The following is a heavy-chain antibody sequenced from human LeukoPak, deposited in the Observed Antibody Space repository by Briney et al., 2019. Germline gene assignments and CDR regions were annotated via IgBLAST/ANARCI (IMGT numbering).Heavy chain of an antibody. V-gene: IGHV5-51*01. Sequence: GESLKVSCKGSGYSFTNHYIGWVRLMPGKGLEWMGIIYPGDSDTRYSPSIQGQVTISADKSISTAYLQWSSLKASDTAMYYCARLGVDPYGHIDYWGQGTLVTVSS. CDR1: GYSFTNHY. D-gene: IGHD3-16*01. CDR3: ARLGVDPYGHIDY. J-gene: IGHJ4*02. CDR2: IYPGDSDT.